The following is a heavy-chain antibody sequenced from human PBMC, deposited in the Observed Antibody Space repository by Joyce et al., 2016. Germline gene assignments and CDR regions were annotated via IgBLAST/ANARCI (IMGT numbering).Heavy chain of an antibody. CDR3: ARGRTLLD. CDR1: GYTFTNND. Sequence: QVQLVQSGAEVTKPGASVKVSCKASGYTFTNNDIHWVRQAPGQSLEWMGWVSADSGNTKYSQKFQGRLTFTSDTSATTAYMELSSLTIEDTAFYYCARGRTLLDWGQGTLVSVSS. CDR2: VSADSGNT. V-gene: IGHV1-3*01. J-gene: IGHJ4*02. D-gene: IGHD2-15*01.